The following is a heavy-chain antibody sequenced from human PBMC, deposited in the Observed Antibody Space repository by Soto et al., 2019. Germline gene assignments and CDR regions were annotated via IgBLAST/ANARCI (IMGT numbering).Heavy chain of an antibody. D-gene: IGHD4-4*01. CDR3: VRTYSNYAYYYYYMDF. V-gene: IGHV4-59*08. CDR2: IYYSGST. Sequence: SETLSLTCTVSGGSISGYYWSWIRQPPGKGLEWIGYIYYSGSTNYNPSLKSRVTISVDTSKNQFSLKLSSVTAADTAVYYCVRTYSNYAYYYYYMDFWGKGTTVTVSS. CDR1: GGSISGYY. J-gene: IGHJ6*03.